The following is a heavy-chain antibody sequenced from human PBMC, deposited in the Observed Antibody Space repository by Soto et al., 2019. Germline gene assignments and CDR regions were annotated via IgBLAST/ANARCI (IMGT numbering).Heavy chain of an antibody. V-gene: IGHV2-5*01. D-gene: IGHD4-17*01. CDR2: VNWNDNK. Sequence: QITLKESGPTLVEPTQTLTLTCTFSGFSLSTSGVGEGWIRQPPGQALEWLAFVNWNDNKRYSPSLNSRLTTTKDTAKPQVVLTMTNMDSVDTVTYYCAHRRPTVITAFDYRGQGTLVTVPS. CDR3: AHRRPTVITAFDY. CDR1: GFSLSTSGVG. J-gene: IGHJ4*02.